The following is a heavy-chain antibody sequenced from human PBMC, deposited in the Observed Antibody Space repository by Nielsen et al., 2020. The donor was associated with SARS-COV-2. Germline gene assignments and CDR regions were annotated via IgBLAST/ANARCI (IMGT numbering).Heavy chain of an antibody. CDR3: ARVDSSSYHFFDY. CDR2: INPNTADT. CDR1: GYIFTAYY. Sequence: ASVKVSCKASGYIFTAYYIHWVRQAPGQGLEWMGRINPNTADTDYAQKFQGRVTMTRDTSISTVYMELSSLRSEDTAVYYCARVDSSSYHFFDYWGQGTLVTVSS. D-gene: IGHD6-6*01. V-gene: IGHV1-2*06. J-gene: IGHJ4*02.